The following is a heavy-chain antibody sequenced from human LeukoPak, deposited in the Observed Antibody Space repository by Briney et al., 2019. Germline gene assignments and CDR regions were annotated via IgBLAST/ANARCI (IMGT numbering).Heavy chain of an antibody. CDR3: ARHKGYCSSTSCLLDI. J-gene: IGHJ3*02. CDR2: IYYSGST. D-gene: IGHD2-2*01. Sequence: SETLSLTCTVSGGSISSYYWSWIRQPPGKGLGWIGYIYYSGSTNYNPSLKSRVTISVNTSKNQFSLKLSSVTAADTAVYYCARHKGYCSSTSCLLDIWGQGTMVTVSS. V-gene: IGHV4-59*01. CDR1: GGSISSYY.